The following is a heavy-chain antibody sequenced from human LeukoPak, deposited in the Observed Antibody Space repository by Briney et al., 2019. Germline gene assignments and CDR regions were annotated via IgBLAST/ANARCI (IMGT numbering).Heavy chain of an antibody. Sequence: GGSLRLSCAASGFTFSSYAMHWVRQAPGKGLEWVAVISYDGSNKYYADSVKGRFTISRDNSKNTLYLQMNSLRAEDTAVYYCARASEAHDFDIWGQGTMVTVSS. D-gene: IGHD2-2*01. CDR3: ARASEAHDFDI. CDR1: GFTFSSYA. J-gene: IGHJ3*02. CDR2: ISYDGSNK. V-gene: IGHV3-30-3*01.